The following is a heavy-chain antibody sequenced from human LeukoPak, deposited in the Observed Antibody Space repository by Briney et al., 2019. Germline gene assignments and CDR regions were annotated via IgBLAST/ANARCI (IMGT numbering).Heavy chain of an antibody. Sequence: SETLSLTCTVSGGSISSYYWSWIRQPPGKGLEWIGYIYYSGSTNYNLSLKSRVTISVDTSKNQFSLKLSSVTAADTAVYYCARAMIVEEGFDYWGQGTLVTVSS. CDR3: ARAMIVEEGFDY. V-gene: IGHV4-59*01. CDR1: GGSISSYY. CDR2: IYYSGST. D-gene: IGHD3-22*01. J-gene: IGHJ4*02.